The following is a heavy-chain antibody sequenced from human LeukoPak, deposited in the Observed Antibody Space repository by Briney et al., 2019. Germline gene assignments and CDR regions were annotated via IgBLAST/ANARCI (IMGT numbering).Heavy chain of an antibody. V-gene: IGHV5-51*01. CDR3: ARTMVRGAYGMDV. D-gene: IGHD3-10*01. CDR2: VSPGDSDT. Sequence: GESLQISCKASGYSFTNYWIGWVRQMPGKGLEWMGSVSPGDSDTRYSPSFQGQVTISADKSITTASLQWSSLKASDSAMYYCARTMVRGAYGMDVWGQGTTVTVSS. J-gene: IGHJ6*02. CDR1: GYSFTNYW.